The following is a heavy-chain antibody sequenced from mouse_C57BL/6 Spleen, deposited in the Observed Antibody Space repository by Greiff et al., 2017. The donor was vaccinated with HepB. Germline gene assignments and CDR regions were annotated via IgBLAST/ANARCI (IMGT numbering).Heavy chain of an antibody. CDR2: ISNGGGST. D-gene: IGHD1-1*01. CDR1: GFTFSDYY. CDR3: ARQVAGSYYFDY. Sequence: EVQLVESGGGLVQPGGSLKLSCAASGFTFSDYYMYWVRQTPEKRLEWVAYISNGGGSTYYPDTVKGRFTISRDNAKNTLYLQMSRLKSEDTAMYYCARQVAGSYYFDYWGQGTTLTVSS. J-gene: IGHJ2*01. V-gene: IGHV5-12*01.